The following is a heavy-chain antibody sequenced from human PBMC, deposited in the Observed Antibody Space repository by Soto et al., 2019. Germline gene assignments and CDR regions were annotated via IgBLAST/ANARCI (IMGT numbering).Heavy chain of an antibody. Sequence: ASVKVSCKVSGYTLTELSMHWVRQAPGKGLEWMGGFDPEDGETIYAQKFQGRVTMTEDTSTDTAYMELSSLRSEDTAVYYCATWDIVATIDAFDIWCQGTMVTVSS. D-gene: IGHD5-12*01. CDR2: FDPEDGET. V-gene: IGHV1-24*01. CDR3: ATWDIVATIDAFDI. J-gene: IGHJ3*02. CDR1: GYTLTELS.